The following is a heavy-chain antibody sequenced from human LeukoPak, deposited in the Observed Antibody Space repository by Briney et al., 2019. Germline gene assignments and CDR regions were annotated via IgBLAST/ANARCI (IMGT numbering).Heavy chain of an antibody. CDR1: GGSFSGYY. D-gene: IGHD3-10*01. CDR2: INHSGST. V-gene: IGHV4-34*01. Sequence: SETLSLTCAVYGGSFSGYYWSWIRQPPGKGLEWIGEINHSGSTNYNPSLKSRVTISVDTSKNQFSLKLSSVTAADTAVYYCVRDQDYYGSGSYFGYWGQGTLVTVSS. CDR3: VRDQDYYGSGSYFGY. J-gene: IGHJ4*02.